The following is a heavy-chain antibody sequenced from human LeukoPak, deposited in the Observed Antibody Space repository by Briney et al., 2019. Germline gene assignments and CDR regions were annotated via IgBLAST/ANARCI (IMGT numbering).Heavy chain of an antibody. CDR2: IYYSGST. CDR3: ARGGRDGYNFVY. Sequence: SETLSLTCTVSGGSISSYYWSWIRQPPGKGLEWIGYIYYSGSTNYNPPLKSRVTISVDTSKNQFSLKLSSVTAADTAVYYCARGGRDGYNFVYWGQGTLVTVSS. D-gene: IGHD5-24*01. CDR1: GGSISSYY. J-gene: IGHJ4*02. V-gene: IGHV4-59*01.